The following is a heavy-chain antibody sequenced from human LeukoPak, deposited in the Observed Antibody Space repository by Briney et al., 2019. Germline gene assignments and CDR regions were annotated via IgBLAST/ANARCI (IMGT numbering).Heavy chain of an antibody. J-gene: IGHJ4*02. Sequence: SETLSLTCSVSGGSSSNYYWSWIRQPPGRGLEWIGYIYYSGSTNSNASLKSRVTIFVDPSKNQFSLRLSSVTAADTAVYYCARGRGYCSGGSCYSDYWGQGTLVTVSS. CDR1: GGSSSNYY. V-gene: IGHV4-59*08. D-gene: IGHD2-15*01. CDR2: IYYSGST. CDR3: ARGRGYCSGGSCYSDY.